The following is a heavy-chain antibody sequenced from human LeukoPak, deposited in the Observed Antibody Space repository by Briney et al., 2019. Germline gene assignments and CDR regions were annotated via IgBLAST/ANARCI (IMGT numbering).Heavy chain of an antibody. CDR2: SNSGGSST. D-gene: IGHD4-17*01. V-gene: IGHV3-74*01. CDR3: ARGDYAFDY. CDR1: VFTFSSYW. J-gene: IGHJ4*02. Sequence: GWSLRLSCAASVFTFSSYWMHWVRQAPGKGLVGVSRSNSGGSSTSYADSVKGRFAISRDNDKHTLYLQMNSLRAEDTAVYYCARGDYAFDYWGQGTLATVSS.